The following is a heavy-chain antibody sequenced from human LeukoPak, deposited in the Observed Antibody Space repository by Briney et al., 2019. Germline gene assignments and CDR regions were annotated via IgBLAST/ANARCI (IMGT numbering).Heavy chain of an antibody. Sequence: ASVKVSCKASGYTFTGYYMHWVRQVPGQAREWMGWINPNSGGTNYAQKFQGRVTITRDTSITTAYMELSRLRSDDTAVYYCARGFSSWYLSPYYLEYCGQGTPVTVSS. V-gene: IGHV1-2*02. D-gene: IGHD6-13*01. CDR3: ARGFSSWYLSPYYLEY. CDR1: GYTFTGYY. J-gene: IGHJ4*02. CDR2: INPNSGGT.